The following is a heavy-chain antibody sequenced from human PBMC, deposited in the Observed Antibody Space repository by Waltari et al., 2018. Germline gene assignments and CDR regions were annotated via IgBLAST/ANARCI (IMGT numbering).Heavy chain of an antibody. J-gene: IGHJ4*02. CDR3: ARATMVRGVIEGFDY. Sequence: QVQLVQSGAEVKKPGASVKVSCKASGYTFTGYYMHWVRQAPGQGLEWMGRSNPNSGGTNYAQKFQGRVTMTRDTSISTAYMELSRLRSDDTAVYYCARATMVRGVIEGFDYWGQGTLVTVSS. V-gene: IGHV1-2*06. CDR1: GYTFTGYY. D-gene: IGHD3-10*01. CDR2: SNPNSGGT.